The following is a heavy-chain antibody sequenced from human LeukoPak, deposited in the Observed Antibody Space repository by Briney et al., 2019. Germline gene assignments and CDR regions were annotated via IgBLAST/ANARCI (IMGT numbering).Heavy chain of an antibody. Sequence: SETLSLTCTVSGGSIGRSSYYWGWIRQPPGKGLEWIGNIYYSGKTDYSPSLKSRVTISVDTSKNQFSLKLSSVTAADTAVYYCARQSRSNILTGFFDYWGQGTLVTVSS. D-gene: IGHD3-9*01. CDR1: GGSIGRSSYY. J-gene: IGHJ4*02. CDR3: ARQSRSNILTGFFDY. CDR2: IYYSGKT. V-gene: IGHV4-39*01.